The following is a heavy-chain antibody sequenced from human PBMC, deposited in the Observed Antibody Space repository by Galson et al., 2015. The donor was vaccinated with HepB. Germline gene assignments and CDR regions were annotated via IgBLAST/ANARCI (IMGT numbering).Heavy chain of an antibody. CDR1: GFTFSDAW. J-gene: IGHJ4*02. D-gene: IGHD6-19*01. CDR3: TTDLGSGWYAR. V-gene: IGHV3-15*01. Sequence: SLRLSCAASGFTFSDAWMSWVRQAPGKGLEWIGFIKVRVDGGTTDYAAPVKDRFTISRDDSKNMQYLQMDSLKTEDTAVYYCTTDLGSGWYARWGQGIPVTVSS. CDR2: IKVRVDGGTT.